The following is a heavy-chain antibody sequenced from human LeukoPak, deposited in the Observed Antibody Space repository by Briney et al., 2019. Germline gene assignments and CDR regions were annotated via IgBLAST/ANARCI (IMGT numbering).Heavy chain of an antibody. D-gene: IGHD3-10*01. CDR3: AKEGGVLLWFGELLFSDY. J-gene: IGHJ4*02. CDR2: ISGSGGST. Sequence: GASLRLSCAASGFTFSSYAMSWVRQAPGKGLEWVSAISGSGGSTYYADSVKGRFTISRDNSKNTLYLQMNSLRAEDTAVYYCAKEGGVLLWFGELLFSDYWGQGTLVTVSS. CDR1: GFTFSSYA. V-gene: IGHV3-23*01.